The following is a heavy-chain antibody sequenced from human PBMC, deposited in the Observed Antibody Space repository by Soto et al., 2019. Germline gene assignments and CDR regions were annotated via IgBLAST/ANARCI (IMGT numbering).Heavy chain of an antibody. CDR1: GGTFSSYA. J-gene: IGHJ6*02. Sequence: SVKVSCKASGGTFSSYAISWVRQAPGQGLEWMGGTIPIFGTANYAQKFQGRVTITADESTSTAYMELSSLRSEDTAVYYCARMSPQARYYYGMDVWGQGTTVTVSS. CDR3: ARMSPQARYYYGMDV. V-gene: IGHV1-69*13. CDR2: TIPIFGTA.